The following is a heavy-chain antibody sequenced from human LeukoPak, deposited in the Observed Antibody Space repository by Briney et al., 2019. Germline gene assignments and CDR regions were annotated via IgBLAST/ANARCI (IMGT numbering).Heavy chain of an antibody. V-gene: IGHV4-61*01. CDR1: GGSVSSGSYY. CDR3: ARDTYYGSGSYVVDP. CDR2: IYYSRST. D-gene: IGHD3-10*01. J-gene: IGHJ5*02. Sequence: SETLSLTCTVSGGSVSSGSYYWSWIRQPPGKGLEWIGYIYYSRSTNYNPSLKSRVTISVDTSKNQFSLKLSSVTAADTAVYYCARDTYYGSGSYVVDPWSQGTLVTVSS.